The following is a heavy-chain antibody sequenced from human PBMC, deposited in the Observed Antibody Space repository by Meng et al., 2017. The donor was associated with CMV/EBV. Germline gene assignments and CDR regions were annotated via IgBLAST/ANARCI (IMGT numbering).Heavy chain of an antibody. CDR3: ARAGRSYYDFWSGYSNLFDP. V-gene: IGHV5-51*01. CDR1: GYSFTSYW. D-gene: IGHD3-3*01. CDR2: IYPGDSDT. Sequence: KVSCKGSGYSFTSYWIGWVRQMPGKGLEWMGIIYPGDSDTRYSPSFQGQVTISADKSISTAYLQWSSLKASDTAMYYCARAGRSYYDFWSGYSNLFDPWGQGTLVTVPS. J-gene: IGHJ5*02.